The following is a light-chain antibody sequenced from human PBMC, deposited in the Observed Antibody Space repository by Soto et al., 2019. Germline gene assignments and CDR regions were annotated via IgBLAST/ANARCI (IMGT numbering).Light chain of an antibody. V-gene: IGLV1-40*01. CDR2: GNT. CDR1: SSTIGAGYD. Sequence: QSVLTQPPSVSGAPGQRVTISCTGSSSTIGAGYDVHWYQQLPGTAPTLPISGNTDRPSGVPDRFSGSKSGTSASLAITGLQTEDEADYYCQSFDRSLTAWVFGGGTKLTVL. CDR3: QSFDRSLTAWV. J-gene: IGLJ3*02.